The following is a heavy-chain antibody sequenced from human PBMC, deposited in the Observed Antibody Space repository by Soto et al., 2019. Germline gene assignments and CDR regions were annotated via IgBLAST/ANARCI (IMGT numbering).Heavy chain of an antibody. V-gene: IGHV4-30-2*01. J-gene: IGHJ5*02. Sequence: SETLSLTCSVSGGSFNSGGYSWSWIRQPPGKGLEWIGFISPSGSPAYNPSLKSRVTISVDRSNNQISLELSSVTAADTAVYYCARGVLAWGPGTLVTV. CDR2: ISPSGSP. CDR3: ARGVLA. CDR1: GGSFNSGGYS. D-gene: IGHD2-8*01.